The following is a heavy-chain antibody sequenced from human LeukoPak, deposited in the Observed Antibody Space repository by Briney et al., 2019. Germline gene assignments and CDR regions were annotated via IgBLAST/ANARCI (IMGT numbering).Heavy chain of an antibody. D-gene: IGHD2-8*01. V-gene: IGHV4-31*03. J-gene: IGHJ5*02. CDR2: IYYSGST. CDR1: GGSISSGGYY. CDR3: ARTTLMVYALETYNWFDP. Sequence: PSETLSLTCTVSGGSISSGGYYWSWLRQHPGRGLEWIGYIYYSGSTYYNPSLKSRVTISVDTSKNQFSLKLSSVTAADTAVYYCARTTLMVYALETYNWFDPWGQGTLVTVSS.